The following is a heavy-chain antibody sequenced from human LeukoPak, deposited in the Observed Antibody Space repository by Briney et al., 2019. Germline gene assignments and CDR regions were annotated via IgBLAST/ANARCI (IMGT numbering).Heavy chain of an antibody. J-gene: IGHJ4*02. V-gene: IGHV1-18*04. CDR2: ISAYNANT. Sequence: ASVKVSCKASGYTFTSYGINSVRQAPGQGLEWMGWISAYNANTNYAQKFQGRVTMTTDTSTSTIYMELRNLRSDDTAVYYCARDASIAVAGSFDYWGQGTLVTVSS. CDR3: ARDASIAVAGSFDY. D-gene: IGHD6-19*01. CDR1: GYTFTSYG.